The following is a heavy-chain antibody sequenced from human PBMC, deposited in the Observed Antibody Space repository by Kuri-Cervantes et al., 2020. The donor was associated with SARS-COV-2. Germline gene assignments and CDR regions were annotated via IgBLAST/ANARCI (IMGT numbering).Heavy chain of an antibody. CDR2: ISSSSSYT. CDR1: GFTVSSNY. CDR3: ARDVVDIYDFWSGYYTGYYYYGMDV. J-gene: IGHJ6*02. Sequence: LSLTCAASGFTVSSNYMSWIRQAPGKGLEWVSYISSSSSYTNYADSVKGRFTISRDNAKNSLYLQMNSLRAEDTAVYYCARDVVDIYDFWSGYYTGYYYYGMDVWGQGTTVTVSS. V-gene: IGHV3-11*06. D-gene: IGHD3-3*01.